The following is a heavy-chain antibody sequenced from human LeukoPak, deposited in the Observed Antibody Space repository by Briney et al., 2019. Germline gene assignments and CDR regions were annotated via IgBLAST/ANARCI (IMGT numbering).Heavy chain of an antibody. CDR1: GFTFSSYA. CDR2: ISGSGGCT. D-gene: IGHD3-3*01. V-gene: IGHV3-23*01. Sequence: GGSLRLSCAASGFTFSSYAMSWVRQAPGKGLEWVSAISGSGGCTYYADSVKGRFTISRDNSKNTLYLQMNSLRAEDTAVYYCAKSLKQTGYYDFWSGYYPDFDYWGQGTLVTVSS. CDR3: AKSLKQTGYYDFWSGYYPDFDY. J-gene: IGHJ4*02.